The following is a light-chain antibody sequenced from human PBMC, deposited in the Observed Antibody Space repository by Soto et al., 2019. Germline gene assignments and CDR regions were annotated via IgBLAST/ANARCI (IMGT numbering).Light chain of an antibody. V-gene: IGLV2-14*01. CDR3: SSYTSSSTPYV. J-gene: IGLJ1*01. CDR2: DVT. Sequence: QSVLTQPASVSGSPGQSISISCTETSSDVGGYNYVSWYQQHPVKAPKLMIYDVTNRPSGVSDRFSGSKSGNTASLTISGLQAEDEADYYCSSYTSSSTPYVFGTGTKVTVL. CDR1: SSDVGGYNY.